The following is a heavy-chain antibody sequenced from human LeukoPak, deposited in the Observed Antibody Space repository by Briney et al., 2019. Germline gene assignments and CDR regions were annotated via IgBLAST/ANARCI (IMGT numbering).Heavy chain of an antibody. V-gene: IGHV1-8*01. CDR1: GYTFTSYD. J-gene: IGHJ4*02. CDR3: ARHLGLEYSSSWYVFDY. Sequence: ASVKVSCKASGYTFTSYDINWVRQATGQGLEWMGWMNPNSGNTGYAQKFQGRVTMARNTCISTAYMELSSLRSEDTAVYYCARHLGLEYSSSWYVFDYWGQGTLVTVSS. D-gene: IGHD6-13*01. CDR2: MNPNSGNT.